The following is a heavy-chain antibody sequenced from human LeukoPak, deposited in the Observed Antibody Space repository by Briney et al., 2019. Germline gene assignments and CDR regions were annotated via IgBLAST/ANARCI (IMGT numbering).Heavy chain of an antibody. Sequence: PGGSLRLSCAASGFTFSSYAMSWVRQAPGKGLEWSQAISDSGGMTSYADSVKGRFTISRDNSKSTLYLQMNSLRAEDTAVYYCAKGNSASGSYRPFDYWGQGTLVTVSS. CDR1: GFTFSSYA. J-gene: IGHJ4*02. D-gene: IGHD3-10*01. V-gene: IGHV3-23*01. CDR2: ISDSGGMT. CDR3: AKGNSASGSYRPFDY.